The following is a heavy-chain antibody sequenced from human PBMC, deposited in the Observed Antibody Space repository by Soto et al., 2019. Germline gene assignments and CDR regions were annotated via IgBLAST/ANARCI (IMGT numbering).Heavy chain of an antibody. J-gene: IGHJ4*01. CDR1: GYPFNTYY. CDR3: ARGGHITVVTDSFDS. D-gene: IGHD2-21*02. Sequence: ASVKVSCKSSGYPFNTYYLHWVRQAPGQGLEWMGMIHPSGGGSTYAQKFLGRVTMTMDSSTSTVFMELTSLRSADTAVYYCARGGHITVVTDSFDSWG. CDR2: IHPSGGGS. V-gene: IGHV1-46*02.